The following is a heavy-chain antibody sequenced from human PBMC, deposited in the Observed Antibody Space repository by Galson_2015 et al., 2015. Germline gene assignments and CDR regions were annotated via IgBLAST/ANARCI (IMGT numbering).Heavy chain of an antibody. V-gene: IGHV4-30-4*01. D-gene: IGHD1-26*01. CDR2: IYYSGST. Sequence: TLSLTCTVSGGSISSGDYYWSWIRQPPEKGLEWIGYIYYSGSTYYNPSLKSRVTISVDTSKNQFSLKLSSVTAADTAVYYCARDGVGAAGWFDPWGQGTLVTVSS. J-gene: IGHJ5*02. CDR3: ARDGVGAAGWFDP. CDR1: GGSISSGDYY.